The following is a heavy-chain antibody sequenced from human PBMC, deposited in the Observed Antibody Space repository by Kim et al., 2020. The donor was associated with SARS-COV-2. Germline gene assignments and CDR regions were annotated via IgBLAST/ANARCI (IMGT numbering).Heavy chain of an antibody. CDR2: IYPGDSDT. Sequence: GESLKISCKGSGYSFTTYWIAWVRQMPGKGLEWMGIIYPGDSDTRYSPSFEGQVTISADKSISTAYLQWSSLKASDTAMYYCATLDVAGTLGDAFDIWGQGTMVTVSS. CDR3: ATLDVAGTLGDAFDI. D-gene: IGHD6-19*01. V-gene: IGHV5-51*01. J-gene: IGHJ3*02. CDR1: GYSFTTYW.